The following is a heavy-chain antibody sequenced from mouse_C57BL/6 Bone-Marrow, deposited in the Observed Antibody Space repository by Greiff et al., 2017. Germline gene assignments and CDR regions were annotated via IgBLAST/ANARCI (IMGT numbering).Heavy chain of an antibody. CDR3: ARYAAPGGQGYFDV. CDR2: ISYSGST. CDR1: GYSITSDY. J-gene: IGHJ1*03. V-gene: IGHV3-8*01. D-gene: IGHD4-1*01. Sequence: EVKRVESGPGLAKPSQTLSLTCSVTGYSITSDYWNWIRKFPGNKLEYMGYISYSGSTYYNPSLKSRISITRDTSKNQYYLQLNSVTTEDTATYYCARYAAPGGQGYFDVWGTGTTVTVSS.